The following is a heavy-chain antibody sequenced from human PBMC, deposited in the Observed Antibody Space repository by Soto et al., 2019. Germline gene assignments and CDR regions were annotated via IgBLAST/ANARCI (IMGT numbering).Heavy chain of an antibody. J-gene: IGHJ4*02. Sequence: GGSLRLSCAASGFTFDDYAMSWVRQAPGKGLEWVSTFSSGGGGTYYADSVKGRFTISRDNSKSTLSLQMNSLRAEDTAVYYCTKANRYCSGANCFTFDYWGLGTLVTVSS. D-gene: IGHD2-15*01. CDR1: GFTFDDYA. CDR2: FSSGGGGT. V-gene: IGHV3-23*01. CDR3: TKANRYCSGANCFTFDY.